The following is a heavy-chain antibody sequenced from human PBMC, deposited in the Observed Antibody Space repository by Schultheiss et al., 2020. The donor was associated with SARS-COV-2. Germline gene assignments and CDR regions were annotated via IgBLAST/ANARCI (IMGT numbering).Heavy chain of an antibody. CDR1: GYNFNTYW. J-gene: IGHJ5*02. CDR2: IYPGDFDI. V-gene: IGHV5-51*01. D-gene: IGHD2-15*01. CDR3: ARRGSGGSGWFDP. Sequence: GESLKISCEGSGYNFNTYWIGWVRQIPGKGLEWMAIIYPGDFDIRYNPSFQGQVTISVDKSITTAYLRWSSLKASDTAMYYCARRGSGGSGWFDPWGQGTLVTVSS.